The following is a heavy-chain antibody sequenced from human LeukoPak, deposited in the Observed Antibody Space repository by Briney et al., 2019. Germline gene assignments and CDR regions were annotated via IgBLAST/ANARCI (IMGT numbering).Heavy chain of an antibody. J-gene: IGHJ4*02. V-gene: IGHV4-34*01. D-gene: IGHD6-19*01. CDR1: GGSFSSYY. Sequence: SETLSLTCAVYGGSFSSYYWSWIRQPPGKGLEWIGEISRSGSTNYKPSLKSRVTISVDTSKNHFSLKLSSETAADTAVYYCARSVAGYFDYWGQGTLVTVSS. CDR3: ARSVAGYFDY. CDR2: ISRSGST.